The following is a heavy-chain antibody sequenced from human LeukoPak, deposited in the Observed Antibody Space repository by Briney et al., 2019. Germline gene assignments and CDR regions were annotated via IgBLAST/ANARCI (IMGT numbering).Heavy chain of an antibody. D-gene: IGHD1-26*01. V-gene: IGHV3-15*01. CDR2: IKSETDGGTI. CDR3: TRDGSGTGFDH. CDR1: GFTLTNAW. Sequence: GGSLRLSCAASGFTLTNAWMSWVRQAPGKGLEWVGRIKSETDGGTIDYAAPVKGRFTISREDSKNTLYLQMNSLKTEDSAVYYCTRDGSGTGFDHWGQGTLVTVSS. J-gene: IGHJ4*02.